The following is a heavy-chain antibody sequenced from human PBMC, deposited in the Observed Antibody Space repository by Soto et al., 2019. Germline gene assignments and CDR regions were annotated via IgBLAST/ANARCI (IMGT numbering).Heavy chain of an antibody. CDR3: ARDLWGYCGTDCYPLDV. J-gene: IGHJ6*02. D-gene: IGHD2-21*02. CDR2: IYYTGST. V-gene: IGHV4-59*01. Sequence: SETLSLTCTFSGGSISSYYWSWIRQPPGKGLEWIGYIYYTGSTVYNPSFKSRVTISVDTSKNQFSLKLNSVTAADTAVYYCARDLWGYCGTDCYPLDVWGQGTTVTVSS. CDR1: GGSISSYY.